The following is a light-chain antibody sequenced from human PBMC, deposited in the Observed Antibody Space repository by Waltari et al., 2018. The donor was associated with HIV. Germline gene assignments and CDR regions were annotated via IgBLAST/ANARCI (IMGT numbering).Light chain of an antibody. Sequence: DVVMTQSPDSLTLSVGERATLNCKSSQRLLYGSNNKNYLAWYQQRPGHRPKLLIYWASTRQSGVPDRFSGSGSGTDFSLTISSLQAEDVAVYYCQQYYLVPYTFGQGTKLEIK. CDR3: QQYYLVPYT. J-gene: IGKJ2*01. CDR2: WAS. V-gene: IGKV4-1*01. CDR1: QRLLYGSNNKNY.